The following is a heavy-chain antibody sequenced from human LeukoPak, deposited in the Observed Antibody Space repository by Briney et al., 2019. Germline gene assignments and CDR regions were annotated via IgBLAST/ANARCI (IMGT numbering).Heavy chain of an antibody. CDR1: GFTFSDYW. J-gene: IGHJ4*02. V-gene: IGHV3-74*01. CDR2: INPDGTST. D-gene: IGHD1-14*01. Sequence: GGSLRLSCAAPGFTFSDYWMHWVRQAPGKGPAWVSRINPDGTSTSYADSVKGRFTISRDNAKNTLYLQISSVRAEDTAVYYCARDMWGTCDYWGQGTLVTDSS. CDR3: ARDMWGTCDY.